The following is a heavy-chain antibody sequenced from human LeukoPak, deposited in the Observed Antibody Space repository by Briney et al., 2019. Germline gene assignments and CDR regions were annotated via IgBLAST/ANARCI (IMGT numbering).Heavy chain of an antibody. D-gene: IGHD3-9*01. J-gene: IGHJ4*02. CDR2: IRSKAYGGTT. Sequence: GSLRLSCTASGFTFGDYAMSWVRQAPGKGLEWVGFIRSKAYGGTTEYAASVKGRFTISRDDSKSIAYLQMNSLKTEDTAVYYCTSSYDILTGYAEPVDYWGQGTLVTVSS. V-gene: IGHV3-49*04. CDR1: GFTFGDYA. CDR3: TSSYDILTGYAEPVDY.